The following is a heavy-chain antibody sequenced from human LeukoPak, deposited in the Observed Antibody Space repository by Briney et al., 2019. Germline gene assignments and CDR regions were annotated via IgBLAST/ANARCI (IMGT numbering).Heavy chain of an antibody. D-gene: IGHD3-22*01. CDR1: GFTFSSYG. V-gene: IGHV3-30*03. J-gene: IGHJ4*01. Sequence: GGSLRLSCAASGFTFSSYGMHWVRQAPGKGLEWVAVISYDGSNKYYADSVKGRFTISRDNAKSTLYLQMNSLRAEDTAVYYCARGPGSSGGAYVGDYWGHGTLVTVSS. CDR2: ISYDGSNK. CDR3: ARGPGSSGGAYVGDY.